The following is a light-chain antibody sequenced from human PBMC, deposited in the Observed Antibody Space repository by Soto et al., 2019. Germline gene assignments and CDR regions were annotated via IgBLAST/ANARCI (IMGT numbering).Light chain of an antibody. CDR2: DVS. J-gene: IGLJ1*01. CDR1: SSDVGGYNY. CDR3: SSYTSSSTLYD. V-gene: IGLV2-14*01. Sequence: QSVLTQPASVSGSPGQSITISCTGTSSDVGGYNYVSWYRQHPGKAPKLMIYDVSNRPSGVSNRFSGSKSGNTASLTISGLQAEDEAVYNCSSYTSSSTLYDFGPGTKVTV.